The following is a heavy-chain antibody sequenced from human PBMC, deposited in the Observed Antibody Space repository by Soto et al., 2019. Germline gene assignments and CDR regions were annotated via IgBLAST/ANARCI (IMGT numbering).Heavy chain of an antibody. V-gene: IGHV3-74*01. D-gene: IGHD5-18*01. J-gene: IGHJ4*02. CDR1: GFTFSSYW. CDR2: INPDGSAT. CDR3: GRGGSDSPMATGY. Sequence: GGSLRLSYASSGFTFSSYWMHWVRQAPGKGLVWVSRINPDGSATNYADSVKGRFTISRDNAKNTLYLQMNSLRAEDTAVFYCGRGGSDSPMATGYWGKGTLVTVSS.